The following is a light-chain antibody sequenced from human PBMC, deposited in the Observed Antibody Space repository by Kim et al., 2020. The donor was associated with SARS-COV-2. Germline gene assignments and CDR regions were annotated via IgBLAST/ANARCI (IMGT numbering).Light chain of an antibody. CDR3: SSYTSNSTVL. V-gene: IGLV2-14*04. CDR2: DVN. Sequence: GQAITISCTGTSGDVGGYNYVSWYQQHPGKAPKVMIYDVNKRPSGVSDRFSGSKSGNTASLTISGLQAEDEADYYCSSYTSNSTVLFGGGTQLTVL. J-gene: IGLJ2*01. CDR1: SGDVGGYNY.